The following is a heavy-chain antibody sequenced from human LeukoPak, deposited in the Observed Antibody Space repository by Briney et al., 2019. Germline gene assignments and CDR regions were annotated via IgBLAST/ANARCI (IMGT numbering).Heavy chain of an antibody. Sequence: SETLSLTCTVSGGSVSSGAYYWSWIRQPPGEGLEWIGYIYYSGSTNYNPSLKSRVTISVDTSKNQFSLRLTSVTAADTAVYYCARSITGTRSKFEYWGQGTLVTVSS. CDR1: GGSVSSGAYY. CDR2: IYYSGST. CDR3: ARSITGTRSKFEY. V-gene: IGHV4-61*08. J-gene: IGHJ4*02. D-gene: IGHD1/OR15-1a*01.